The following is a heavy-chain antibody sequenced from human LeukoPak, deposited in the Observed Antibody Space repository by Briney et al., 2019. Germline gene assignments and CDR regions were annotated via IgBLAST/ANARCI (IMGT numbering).Heavy chain of an antibody. D-gene: IGHD2-2*01. V-gene: IGHV3-23*01. J-gene: IGHJ3*01. CDR2: ISDTTDRM. CDR1: GLTFSGYA. Sequence: GGSLRLSCAASGLTFSGYAMSWVRQAPGKGLECVSTISDTTDRMYYADSVKGRFTISRDNSKSTLYLQMNSLRAEDTAVYYCVKDLGYCSATSCTDAFDVWSQGTMVTVSS. CDR3: VKDLGYCSATSCTDAFDV.